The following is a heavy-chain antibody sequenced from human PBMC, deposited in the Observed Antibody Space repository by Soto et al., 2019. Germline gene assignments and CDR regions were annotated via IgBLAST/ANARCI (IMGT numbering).Heavy chain of an antibody. D-gene: IGHD2-2*01. Sequence: ASVKVSCKASGYTFTNYIMHWVRQAPGQRLEWMGWSNAGNGNAKYSQKFQGRVTITRDTSASTAYMELSSLRSEDTAVYYCAKAGGTSSYKWFDPWGQGTLVTVSS. CDR1: GYTFTNYI. CDR2: SNAGNGNA. V-gene: IGHV1-3*01. CDR3: AKAGGTSSYKWFDP. J-gene: IGHJ5*02.